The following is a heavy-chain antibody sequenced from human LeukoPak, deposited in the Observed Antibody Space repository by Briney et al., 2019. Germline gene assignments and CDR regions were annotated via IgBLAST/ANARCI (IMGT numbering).Heavy chain of an antibody. CDR3: ARASFPFGIIIMDARVWFDP. CDR2: IIPIFDTA. D-gene: IGHD3-3*01. V-gene: IGHV1-69*05. Sequence: EASVKVSCKASGGTFSNYAISWVRQAPGQGLEWMGGIIPIFDTANYAQKFQGRVTITTDESTSTAYMELSSLRSEDTAVYYCARASFPFGIIIMDARVWFDPWGQGTLVTVSS. J-gene: IGHJ5*02. CDR1: GGTFSNYA.